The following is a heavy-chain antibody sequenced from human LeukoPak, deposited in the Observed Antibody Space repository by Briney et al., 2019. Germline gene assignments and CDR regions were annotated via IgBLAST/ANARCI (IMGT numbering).Heavy chain of an antibody. V-gene: IGHV4-61*02. J-gene: IGHJ5*02. CDR1: GGSISSGSYY. CDR3: VREVWSHNCFDP. CDR2: INSSGST. Sequence: SETLSLTCTVSGGSISSGSYYWSWIRQPAGKGLEWIGRINSSGSTNYNPSLKSRVTISVDTSKNQFSLKLTSVTAADTALYYCVREVWSHNCFDPWGQGAQVTVSS. D-gene: IGHD2-21*01.